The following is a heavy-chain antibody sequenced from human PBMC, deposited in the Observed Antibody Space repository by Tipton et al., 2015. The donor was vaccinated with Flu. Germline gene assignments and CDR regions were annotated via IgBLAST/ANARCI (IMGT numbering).Heavy chain of an antibody. J-gene: IGHJ5*02. Sequence: TLSLTCTVSGGSFSSYYWSWIRQSAGKGLEWIGRIYTSGTTNYNPSLKSRVTMSIDTAKNQFSLKLISLTAADTAVYYCARRDYSNYVSEPKNWFDPWGQGILVTVSS. V-gene: IGHV4-4*07. CDR3: ARRDYSNYVSEPKNWFDP. D-gene: IGHD4-11*01. CDR1: GGSFSSYY. CDR2: IYTSGTT.